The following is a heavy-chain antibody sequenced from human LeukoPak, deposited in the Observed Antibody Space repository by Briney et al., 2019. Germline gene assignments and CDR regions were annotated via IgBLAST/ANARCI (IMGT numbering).Heavy chain of an antibody. Sequence: GGSLRLSCAASGFTVSSNYMSWVRQAPGMGLEWVSVIYSGGSTYYADSVKGRFTISRDNSKNTLYLQMNSLRAEDTAVYYCARGHLLSVTMIVARPVNAFDPWGQGTLVTVSS. CDR3: ARGHLLSVTMIVARPVNAFDP. CDR1: GFTVSSNY. CDR2: IYSGGST. D-gene: IGHD3-22*01. J-gene: IGHJ5*02. V-gene: IGHV3-53*01.